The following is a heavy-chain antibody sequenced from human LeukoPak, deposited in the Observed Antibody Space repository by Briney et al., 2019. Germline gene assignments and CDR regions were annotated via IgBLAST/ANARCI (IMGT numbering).Heavy chain of an antibody. D-gene: IGHD2/OR15-2a*01. CDR1: GFTFSNYS. Sequence: QSGGSLRLSCAASGFTFSNYSMHWVRQAPGKGLEWVSVISYDGSNKYSADSVTGRFTISRDNSKNTLSLQMSSLRVEDTAVYYCAVLSDAFDIWGQGTMVTVSS. CDR2: ISYDGSNK. V-gene: IGHV3-30*03. CDR3: AVLSDAFDI. J-gene: IGHJ3*02.